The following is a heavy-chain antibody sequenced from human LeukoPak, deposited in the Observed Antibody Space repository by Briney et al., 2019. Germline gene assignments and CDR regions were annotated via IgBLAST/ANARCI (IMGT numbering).Heavy chain of an antibody. CDR3: ARDRLGTQVSHYHYYAMDV. V-gene: IGHV1-18*01. Sequence: ASVTVSCKASGYTFTTYGMSWVRQAPGQGLEWMGWITNYNGDTNYAQKLQGRVTMTTDTSTSTAYMELRSLRSDDTAVYYCARDRLGTQVSHYHYYAMDVWGQGTTVTVSS. CDR1: GYTFTTYG. CDR2: ITNYNGDT. J-gene: IGHJ6*02. D-gene: IGHD1-1*01.